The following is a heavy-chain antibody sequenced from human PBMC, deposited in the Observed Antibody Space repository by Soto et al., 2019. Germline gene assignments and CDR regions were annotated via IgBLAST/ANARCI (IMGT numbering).Heavy chain of an antibody. CDR3: AGMPYTSGLRFDP. Sequence: SEAPSLTCNMSGDSYSISTYSWSWIRQPPGKALXWIXVIXXSXVXXXNXXLASRVSISLDRSNNQCSLKLKSVTAAETAVYFCAGMPYTSGLRFDPWGPGTRVTVSS. CDR1: GDSYSISTYS. V-gene: IGHV4-30-2*01. CDR2: IXXSXVX. D-gene: IGHD6-19*01. J-gene: IGHJ5*02.